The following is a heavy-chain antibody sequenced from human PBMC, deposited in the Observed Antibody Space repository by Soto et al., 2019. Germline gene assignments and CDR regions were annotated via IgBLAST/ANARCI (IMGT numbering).Heavy chain of an antibody. D-gene: IGHD2-15*01. J-gene: IGHJ4*02. CDR2: IYYSGST. CDR3: ARQIPYSYYFDY. V-gene: IGHV4-59*08. Sequence: PSETLSLTCTVSGDSISNYYWSWIRQPPGKGLEWIGYIYYSGSTNYNPSLKSRVTISVDTSKNQFSLKLSSVTAADTAVYFCARQIPYSYYFDYWGQGTLVTVSS. CDR1: GDSISNYY.